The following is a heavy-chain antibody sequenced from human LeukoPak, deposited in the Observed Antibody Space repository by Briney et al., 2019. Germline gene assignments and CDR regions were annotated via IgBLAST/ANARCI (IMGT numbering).Heavy chain of an antibody. V-gene: IGHV4-61*02. CDR3: ARSKTYYDSSGVPGDYYYYMDV. Sequence: SETLSLTCTVSGGSISSGSYYWSWIRQPAGKGLEGIGRIYTSRSTNYNPSLKSRVTISVDTSKNQFSLQLSSVTAADTAVYYCARSKTYYDSSGVPGDYYYYMDVWGKGTTVTVSS. J-gene: IGHJ6*03. CDR1: GGSISSGSYY. CDR2: IYTSRST. D-gene: IGHD3-22*01.